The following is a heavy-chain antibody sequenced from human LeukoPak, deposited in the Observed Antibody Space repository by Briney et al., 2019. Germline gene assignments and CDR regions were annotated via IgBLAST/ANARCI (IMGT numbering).Heavy chain of an antibody. CDR3: PLSLSCSSTSCPDY. CDR2: IYYSGST. J-gene: IGHJ4*02. D-gene: IGHD2-2*01. CDR1: GGSFSGYY. Sequence: SETLSLTCAVYGGSFSGYYWSWIRQPPGKGLEWIGSIYYSGSTYYNPSLKSRVTISVDTSKNQFSLKLSSVTAADTAVYYCPLSLSCSSTSCPDYWGQGTLVTVSS. V-gene: IGHV4-34*03.